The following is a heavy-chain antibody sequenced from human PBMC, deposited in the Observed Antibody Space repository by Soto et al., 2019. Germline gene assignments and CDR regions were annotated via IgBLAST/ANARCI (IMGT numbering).Heavy chain of an antibody. CDR3: ASTTTYYYDSSGYPFDY. V-gene: IGHV4-4*02. CDR1: GGSISSSNW. D-gene: IGHD3-22*01. CDR2: IYHSGST. Sequence: SETLSLTCAVSGGSISSSNWWSWVRQPPGKGLEWIGEIYHSGSTNYNPSLKSRVTISVDKSKNLFSLKLSSVTAADTAVYYCASTTTYYYDSSGYPFDYWGQGTLVTVSS. J-gene: IGHJ4*02.